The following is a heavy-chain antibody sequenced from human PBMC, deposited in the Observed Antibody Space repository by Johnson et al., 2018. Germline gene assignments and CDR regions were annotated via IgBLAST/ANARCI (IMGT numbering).Heavy chain of an antibody. J-gene: IGHJ3*02. D-gene: IGHD3-22*01. Sequence: QLVESGGGLVQPGRSLRLSCAASGITFDDYAMYWVRQAPGKGLEWVSGISWNSGSIGYSDSVKGRFTITRDNAKNSLYLTMNILRTEDTVLYYCTKANRRSNYGTRGYYVSGACDIWGRVTMLTV. CDR2: ISWNSGSI. CDR3: TKANRRSNYGTRGYYVSGACDI. V-gene: IGHV3-9*01. CDR1: GITFDDYA.